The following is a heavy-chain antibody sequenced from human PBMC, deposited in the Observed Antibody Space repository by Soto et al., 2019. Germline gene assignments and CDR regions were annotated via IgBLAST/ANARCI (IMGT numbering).Heavy chain of an antibody. V-gene: IGHV4-30-2*01. CDR2: IYHSGST. D-gene: IGHD2-8*01. CDR3: ARLIAWYFDL. CDR1: GGSISSGGYS. Sequence: QLQLQESGSGLVKPSQTLSLTCAVSGGSISSGGYSWSWIRQPPGKGLEWIGYIYHSGSTYYNPSIKSRVTISVDRSKNQFSLQLSSVTAADTAVYHCARLIAWYFDLWGRGTLVTVSS. J-gene: IGHJ2*01.